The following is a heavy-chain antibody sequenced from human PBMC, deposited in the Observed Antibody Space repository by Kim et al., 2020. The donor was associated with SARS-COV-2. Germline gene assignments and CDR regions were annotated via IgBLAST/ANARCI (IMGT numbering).Heavy chain of an antibody. Sequence: GGSLRLSCAASGFTFSNACITWVRQAPGKGLEWVGRIIRKTDGRTKDYAAHEKARFPIPRDDSKNTVYLNMNSLKTADTAVYSCTTNGNSTAMSNYGMDV. J-gene: IGHJ6*01. CDR2: IIRKTDGRTK. V-gene: IGHV3-15*01. D-gene: IGHD5-18*01. CDR3: TTNGNSTAMSNYGMDV. CDR1: GFTFSNAC.